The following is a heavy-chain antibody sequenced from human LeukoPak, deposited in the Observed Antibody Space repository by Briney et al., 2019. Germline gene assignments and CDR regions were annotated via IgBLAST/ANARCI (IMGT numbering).Heavy chain of an antibody. D-gene: IGHD3-3*01. CDR3: ARLSVYDFWSGYYLGWGPYPRTGGGWFDP. Sequence: EGSLRLSCAASGFTFSSYSMNWVRQAPGKGLEWVSSISSSSSYIYYADSVKGRFTISRDNAKNSLYLQMNSLRAEDTAVYYCARLSVYDFWSGYYLGWGPYPRTGGGWFDPWGQGTLVTVSS. V-gene: IGHV3-21*01. J-gene: IGHJ5*02. CDR1: GFTFSSYS. CDR2: ISSSSSYI.